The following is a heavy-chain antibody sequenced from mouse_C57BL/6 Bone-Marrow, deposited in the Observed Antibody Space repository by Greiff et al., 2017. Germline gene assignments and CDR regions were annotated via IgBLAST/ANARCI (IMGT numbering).Heavy chain of an antibody. CDR1: GYNFTSYW. V-gene: IGHV1-55*01. CDR2: IYPGSGST. J-gene: IGHJ1*03. Sequence: VQLQQSGAELVKPGASVKMSCKASGYNFTSYWITWVKQRPGQGLEWIGDIYPGSGSTNYNEKFKSKATLTVDTSSSTAYMQLSSLTSEDSAVYYGARSFSYYYGSSYCDVWGTGTTVTVSA. D-gene: IGHD1-1*01. CDR3: ARSFSYYYGSSYCDV.